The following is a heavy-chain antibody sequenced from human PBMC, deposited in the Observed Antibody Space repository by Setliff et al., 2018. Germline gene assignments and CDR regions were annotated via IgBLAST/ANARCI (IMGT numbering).Heavy chain of an antibody. J-gene: IGHJ4*02. D-gene: IGHD5-12*01. CDR3: ARDLYGGYYFDY. Sequence: GGSLRLSCAASGFTFSSYAMSWVRQAPGKGLVWVSRINHDGSSTTYADSVKGRFTISRDNAKNSLYLQMNSLRAEDTAVYYCARDLYGGYYFDYWGQGTLVTVSS. CDR1: GFTFSSYA. V-gene: IGHV3-74*01. CDR2: INHDGSST.